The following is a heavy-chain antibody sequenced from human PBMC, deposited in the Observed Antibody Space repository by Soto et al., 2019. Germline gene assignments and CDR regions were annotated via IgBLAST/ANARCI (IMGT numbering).Heavy chain of an antibody. Sequence: XETLSLSCTVAGCSISNYYWSWIRQPPGKGLEWIGCVYHSGSTYYNPSLKSRVTISVDTSKNQFSLKLSSVTAADTAVYYCARRYNSGWYDYWGQGSLVTVSS. CDR1: GCSISNYY. V-gene: IGHV4-59*01. D-gene: IGHD6-19*01. CDR2: VYHSGST. CDR3: ARRYNSGWYDY. J-gene: IGHJ4*02.